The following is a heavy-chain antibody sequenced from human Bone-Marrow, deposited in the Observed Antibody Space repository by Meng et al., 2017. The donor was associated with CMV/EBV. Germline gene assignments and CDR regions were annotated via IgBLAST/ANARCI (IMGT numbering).Heavy chain of an antibody. D-gene: IGHD4-23*01. CDR3: ARAGSYYGGKANFQH. CDR1: GYTFTGYY. V-gene: IGHV1-2*02. Sequence: ASVKVSCKASGYTFTGYYMHWVRQAPGQGLEWMGWINPNSGGTNYAQKFQGRVTMTRDTSISTAYMELSRLRSDDTAAYYCARAGSYYGGKANFQHWGQGTLVTVSS. CDR2: INPNSGGT. J-gene: IGHJ1*01.